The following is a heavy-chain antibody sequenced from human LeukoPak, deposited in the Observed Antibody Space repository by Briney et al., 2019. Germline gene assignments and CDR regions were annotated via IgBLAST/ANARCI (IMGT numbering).Heavy chain of an antibody. D-gene: IGHD1-14*01. Sequence: ASVKVSCKASGYTFINSAIGWVRQAPGQGLEWMGWISPYNGYTKYAESLQGRVTMTRDTSISTAYMELSRLRSDDAAVYYCARALQVRAEPFGPWGQGTLVTVSS. CDR1: GYTFINSA. J-gene: IGHJ5*02. CDR2: ISPYNGYT. V-gene: IGHV1-18*01. CDR3: ARALQVRAEPFGP.